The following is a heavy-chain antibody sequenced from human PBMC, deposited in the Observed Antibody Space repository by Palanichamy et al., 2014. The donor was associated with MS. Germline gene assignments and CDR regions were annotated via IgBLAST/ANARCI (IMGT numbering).Heavy chain of an antibody. Sequence: QVRAGGGLGEGVVQPGRSLRLSCTASGFTFNNHGMYWVRQAPGKGLEFVAVIQDDGSVEYYAESVKGRFTISRDDSKNTLYLQMNSLRAEDTAVYYCARWRGDTRGYYGDYWGQGTLVTVSS. V-gene: IGHV3-33*01. CDR2: IQDDGSVE. J-gene: IGHJ4*02. D-gene: IGHD3-22*01. CDR1: GFTFNNHG. CDR3: ARWRGDTRGYYGDY.